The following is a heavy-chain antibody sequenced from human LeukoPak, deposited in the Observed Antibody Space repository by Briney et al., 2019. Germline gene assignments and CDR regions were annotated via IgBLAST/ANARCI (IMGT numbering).Heavy chain of an antibody. V-gene: IGHV1-2*02. CDR3: ARQQQLAIDY. D-gene: IGHD6-13*01. CDR2: INPNTGDT. J-gene: IGHJ4*02. Sequence: ASVKVSCKASGYTFTGYYMHWVRQAPGQGLEWMGWINPNTGDTNYAQKFHGRVTMTRDTSISTAYMELSSDDTAVYYCARQQQLAIDYWGQGTLVTVSS. CDR1: GYTFTGYY.